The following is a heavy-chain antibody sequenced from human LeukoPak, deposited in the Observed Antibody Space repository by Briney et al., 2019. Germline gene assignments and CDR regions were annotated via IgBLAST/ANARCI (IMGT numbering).Heavy chain of an antibody. Sequence: SETLSLTCAVYGGSFSGYYWSWIRQPPGKGLEWIGSIYYSGSTYYNPSLKSRVTISVDTSKNQFSLRLSSVTAADTAVYYCASGIAYGRAFDYWGQGTLVTVSS. CDR3: ASGIAYGRAFDY. D-gene: IGHD4-17*01. CDR2: IYYSGST. CDR1: GGSFSGYY. J-gene: IGHJ4*02. V-gene: IGHV4-34*01.